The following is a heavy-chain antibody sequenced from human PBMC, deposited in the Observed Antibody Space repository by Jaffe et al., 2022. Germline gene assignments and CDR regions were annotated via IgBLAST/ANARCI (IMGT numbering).Heavy chain of an antibody. D-gene: IGHD5-12*01. Sequence: EVQLLESGGGLVQPGGSLRLSCAASGFTFSSYAMSWVRQAPGKGLEWVSAISGSGGSTYYADSVKGRFTISRDNSKNTLYLQMNSLRAEDTAVYYCAKEGEYSGYDWGGLDYWGQGTLVTVSS. V-gene: IGHV3-23*01. J-gene: IGHJ4*02. CDR1: GFTFSSYA. CDR3: AKEGEYSGYDWGGLDY. CDR2: ISGSGGST.